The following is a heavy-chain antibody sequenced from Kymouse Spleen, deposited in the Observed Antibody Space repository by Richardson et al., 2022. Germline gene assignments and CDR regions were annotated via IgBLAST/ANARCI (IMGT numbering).Heavy chain of an antibody. CDR1: GGSFSGYY. D-gene: IGHD4-11,IGHD4-11*01. CDR2: INHSGST. CDR3: ARGRYSNPFDY. Sequence: QVQLQQWGAGLLKPSETLSLTCAVYGGSFSGYYWSWIRQPPGKGLEWIGEINHSGSTNYNPSLKSRVTISVDTSKNQFSLKLSSVTAADTAVYYCARGRYSNPFDYWGQGTLVTVSS. J-gene: IGHJ4*02. V-gene: IGHV4-34*01.